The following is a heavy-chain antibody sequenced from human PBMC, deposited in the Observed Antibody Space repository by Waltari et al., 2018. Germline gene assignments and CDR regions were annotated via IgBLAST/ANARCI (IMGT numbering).Heavy chain of an antibody. J-gene: IGHJ3*02. CDR3: AGLDDSSGDDAFDI. Sequence: QVQLQQWGAGLLKPSETLSLTCAVYGGSFSGYYWSWIRTPPGKGLGWIGEINHSGSTNYNPSLKSRVTISVDTSKNQFSLKLSSVTAADTAVYYCAGLDDSSGDDAFDIWGQGTMVTVSS. V-gene: IGHV4-34*01. CDR2: INHSGST. D-gene: IGHD3-22*01. CDR1: GGSFSGYY.